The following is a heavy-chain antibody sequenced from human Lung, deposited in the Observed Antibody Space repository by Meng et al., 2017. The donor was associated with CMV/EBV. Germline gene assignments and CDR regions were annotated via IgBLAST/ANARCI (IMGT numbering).Heavy chain of an antibody. CDR2: IKSTTDGGTT. J-gene: IGHJ4*02. CDR1: LTFSNDW. V-gene: IGHV3-15*01. Sequence: LTFSNDWMSWDRQAPGKGLEWVGHIKSTTDGGTTDYAAPVQGRFAISRDDSSNTLYLQMNSLKSEDTAFYYCTTDLVDTPMVTHDYWGQGTLVTVSS. CDR3: TTDLVDTPMVTHDY. D-gene: IGHD5-18*01.